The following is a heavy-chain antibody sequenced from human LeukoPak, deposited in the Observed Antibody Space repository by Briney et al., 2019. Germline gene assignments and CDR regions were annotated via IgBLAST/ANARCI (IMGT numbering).Heavy chain of an antibody. D-gene: IGHD1-26*01. Sequence: GASVKVSCKASGYTFTSYGISWVRQAPGQGLEWTGWISAYNGNTNYAQKLQGRVTMTTDTSTSTAYMELRSLRSDDTAVYYCARDSRVKWELPRKYYGMDVWGQGTTVTVSS. CDR1: GYTFTSYG. J-gene: IGHJ6*02. CDR2: ISAYNGNT. CDR3: ARDSRVKWELPRKYYGMDV. V-gene: IGHV1-18*01.